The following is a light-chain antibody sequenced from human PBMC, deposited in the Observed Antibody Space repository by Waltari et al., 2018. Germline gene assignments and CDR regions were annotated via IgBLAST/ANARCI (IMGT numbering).Light chain of an antibody. J-gene: IGLJ3*02. CDR1: RNNVGNQG. Sequence: QAGLIQPPSVSRALGQTATLTCAGNRNNVGNQGVAWLQQHQGHPPKLLSYRSDNPPSGLQERIYASRAGNTASLTITGRKADDEADYYCSAWDKDLVAVVFGGGTKLTVL. V-gene: IGLV10-54*04. CDR3: SAWDKDLVAVV. CDR2: RSD.